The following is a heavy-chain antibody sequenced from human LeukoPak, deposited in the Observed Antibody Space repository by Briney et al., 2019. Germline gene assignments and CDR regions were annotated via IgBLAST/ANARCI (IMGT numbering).Heavy chain of an antibody. CDR1: GFTFSSYW. CDR2: RWYDGSNK. Sequence: GGSLRLSCAASGFTFSSYWMHWVGQAPGKGREWVVERWYDGSNKYYADSVKGRFTISRDNSKNTLYLQMNSLRAEDTAVYYCARDSAYRTRYAIDFDYWGQGTLVTVSS. CDR3: ARDSAYRTRYAIDFDY. D-gene: IGHD3-16*01. J-gene: IGHJ4*02. V-gene: IGHV3-33*08.